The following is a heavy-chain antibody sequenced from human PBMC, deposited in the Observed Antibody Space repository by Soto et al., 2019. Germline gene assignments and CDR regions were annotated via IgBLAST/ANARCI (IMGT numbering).Heavy chain of an antibody. CDR3: VRRVSGNYDY. CDR1: GFTFSSYD. J-gene: IGHJ4*02. CDR2: ISINGATT. D-gene: IGHD1-7*01. Sequence: EVQLAESGGGMVQPGGSLRLSCVASGFTFSSYDRHWVRQAPGKGLEYVSSISINGATTYYGNSVKGRFTISRDNSKNTLYLQMGSLRAEDMAVYYCVRRVSGNYDYWGQGTLVTVSS. V-gene: IGHV3-64*01.